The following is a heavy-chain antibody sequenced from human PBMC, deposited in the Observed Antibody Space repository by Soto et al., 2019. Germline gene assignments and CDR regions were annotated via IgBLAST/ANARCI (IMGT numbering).Heavy chain of an antibody. J-gene: IGHJ6*02. CDR1: GGSISSYY. D-gene: IGHD6-13*01. Sequence: PSETLSLTCTVSGGSISSYYWSWIRQPPGKGLEWIGYIYYSGSTNYNPSLKSRVTISVDTSKNQFSLKLSSVTAADTAVYYCARDSRSSSSWYWYYYGMDVWGQGTTVTVS. CDR3: ARDSRSSSSWYWYYYGMDV. V-gene: IGHV4-59*01. CDR2: IYYSGST.